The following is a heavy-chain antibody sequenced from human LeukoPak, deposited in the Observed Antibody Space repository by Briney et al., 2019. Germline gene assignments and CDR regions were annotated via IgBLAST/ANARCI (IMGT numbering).Heavy chain of an antibody. D-gene: IGHD6-19*01. CDR3: ARGTSSGWYGGFDS. Sequence: GGSLRLSCAASGFTFSSYSMNWVRQAPGKGLEWVSYISSSGSMKYYADSVKGRFTISRDNAKNSLYLQMNSLRDEDTAVYYCARGTSSGWYGGFDSWGQGTLVTVSS. CDR2: ISSSGSMK. J-gene: IGHJ4*02. CDR1: GFTFSSYS. V-gene: IGHV3-48*02.